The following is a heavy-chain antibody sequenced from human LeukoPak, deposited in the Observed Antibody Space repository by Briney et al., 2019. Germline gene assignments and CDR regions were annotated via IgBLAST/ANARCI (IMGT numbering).Heavy chain of an antibody. V-gene: IGHV1-8*02. CDR1: GYTFTGYY. D-gene: IGHD2-15*01. CDR3: ARVRRSCSGGSCYSFNY. Sequence: ASVKVSCKASGYTFTGYYMHWVRQAPGRGLEWMGWINPNSGNTGYAQKFQGRVTMTRNASISTAYMELSSLRSEDTAVYYCARVRRSCSGGSCYSFNYWGQGTLVTVSS. J-gene: IGHJ4*02. CDR2: INPNSGNT.